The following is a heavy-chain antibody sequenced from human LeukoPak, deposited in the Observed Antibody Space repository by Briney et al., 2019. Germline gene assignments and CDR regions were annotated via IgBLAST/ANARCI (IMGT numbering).Heavy chain of an antibody. CDR3: ATDNPPYCNGGSCYFD. CDR1: GYSASDYY. D-gene: IGHD2-15*01. V-gene: IGHV1-2*02. CDR2: INPNTGGT. Sequence: GASVKVSCKTSGYSASDYYMHWVRQAPGQGLEWMGWINPNTGGTKYAQEFQGRVTMTGDTSISIVHMELRSLTYDDTAIYYCATDNPPYCNGGSCYFDWGQGTLVTVSS. J-gene: IGHJ4*02.